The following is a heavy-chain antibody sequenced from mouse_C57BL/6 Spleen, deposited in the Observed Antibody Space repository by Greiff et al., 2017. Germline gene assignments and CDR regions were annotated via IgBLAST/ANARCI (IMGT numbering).Heavy chain of an antibody. V-gene: IGHV1-69*01. CDR1: GYTFTSYW. Sequence: QVQLQQPGPELVMPGASVKLSCKASGYTFTSYWMHWVKQRPGQGLEWIGEIDPSDSYTNYNQKFKGKSTLTVDTSSSTAYMQLSSLTSKDSAVYDCARYLEHYAMDYWGQGTSGTVSS. CDR2: IDPSDSYT. J-gene: IGHJ4*01. CDR3: ARYLEHYAMDY.